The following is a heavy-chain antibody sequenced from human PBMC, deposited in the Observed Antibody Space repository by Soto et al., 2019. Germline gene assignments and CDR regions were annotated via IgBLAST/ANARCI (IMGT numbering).Heavy chain of an antibody. CDR1: GGTFSSYT. V-gene: IGHV1-69*04. CDR2: IIPILGIA. Sequence: GASVKVSCKASGGTFSSYTISWVRQAPGQGLEWMGRIIPILGIANYAQKFQGRVTITADKSTSTAYMELSSLRSEDTAVYYCARDLGADSSGCHPQAELFQHWGQRTLVTGSS. D-gene: IGHD6-19*01. CDR3: ARDLGADSSGCHPQAELFQH. J-gene: IGHJ1*01.